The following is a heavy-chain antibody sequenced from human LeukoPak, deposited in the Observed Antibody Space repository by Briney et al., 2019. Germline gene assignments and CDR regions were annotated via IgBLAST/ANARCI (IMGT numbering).Heavy chain of an antibody. J-gene: IGHJ3*02. Sequence: SETLSLTCTVSGVSISSYYWSWIRQPPGKGLEWIGYIYYSGSTNYNPSLKSRVTISVDTSKNQFSLKLSSVTAADTAVYYCARPGVGSGRYGAFDIWGQGTMVTVSS. CDR1: GVSISSYY. D-gene: IGHD5-18*01. V-gene: IGHV4-59*08. CDR3: ARPGVGSGRYGAFDI. CDR2: IYYSGST.